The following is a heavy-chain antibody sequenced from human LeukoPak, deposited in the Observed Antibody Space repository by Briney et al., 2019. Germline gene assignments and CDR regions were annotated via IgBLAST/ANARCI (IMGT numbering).Heavy chain of an antibody. J-gene: IGHJ5*02. Sequence: GSLRLSCAASGFTFSSYAMSWIRQPPGKGLEWIGEINHSGSTNYNPSLKSRVTISVDTSKNQFSLKLSSVTAADTAVYYCARDRFVVVPAAMWWFDPWGQGTLVTVSS. CDR2: INHSGST. CDR1: GFTFSSYA. V-gene: IGHV4-34*01. CDR3: ARDRFVVVPAAMWWFDP. D-gene: IGHD2-2*01.